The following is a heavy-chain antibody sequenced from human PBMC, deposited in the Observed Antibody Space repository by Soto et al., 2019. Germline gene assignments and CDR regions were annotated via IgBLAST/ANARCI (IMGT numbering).Heavy chain of an antibody. J-gene: IGHJ3*02. CDR3: VRVRIYADESGRPFDI. CDR2: ISGATGYT. Sequence: PGGSLRLSCVASGFTFTSYAMSWVRQAPGQGLEWVSGISGATGYTYYADSVKGRFTVSRDKSKNTLYLQMKSLRAEDTAVYYCVRVRIYADESGRPFDIWGQGTVVTVSS. CDR1: GFTFTSYA. D-gene: IGHD2-8*01. V-gene: IGHV3-23*01.